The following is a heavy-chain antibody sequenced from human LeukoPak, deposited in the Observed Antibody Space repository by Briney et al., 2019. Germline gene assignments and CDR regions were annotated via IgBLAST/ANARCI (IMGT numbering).Heavy chain of an antibody. CDR3: ARDLSTRFHDTSGYSSFDY. J-gene: IGHJ4*02. Sequence: ASVKASCKAYGYTFTSYGINWVRQAPGQGLEWMGWISSYNANTYYDQKVQGRVTMTADTATSTAYMELRSLRSDDTAVYYCARDLSTRFHDTSGYSSFDYWGQGTLVTVSS. CDR2: ISSYNANT. V-gene: IGHV1-18*01. CDR1: GYTFTSYG. D-gene: IGHD3-22*01.